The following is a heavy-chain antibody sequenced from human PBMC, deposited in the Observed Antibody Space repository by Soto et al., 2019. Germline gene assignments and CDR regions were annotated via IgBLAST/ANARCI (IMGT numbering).Heavy chain of an antibody. CDR2: ISYDGSNK. J-gene: IGHJ4*02. Sequence: GGSLRLSCAASGFTFSSYGMHWVRQAPGKGLEWVAVISYDGSNKYYADSVKGRFTISRDNSKNTLYLQMNSLRAEDTAVYYCARVSCSGGSCIDYWGQGTLVTVSS. D-gene: IGHD2-15*01. CDR1: GFTFSSYG. V-gene: IGHV3-30*03. CDR3: ARVSCSGGSCIDY.